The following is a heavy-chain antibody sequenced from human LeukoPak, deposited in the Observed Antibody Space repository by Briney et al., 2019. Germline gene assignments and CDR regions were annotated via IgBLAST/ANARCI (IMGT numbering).Heavy chain of an antibody. J-gene: IGHJ3*02. Sequence: LPGGSLRLSCAASGFTFSSYWMSWVRQAPGKGLEWVANIKQDGSEKYYVDSVKGRFTISRDNAKNSLYLQMNSLRAEDTAVYYCARGDTYYYDSSGYGFAFDIWGQGTMVTVSS. V-gene: IGHV3-7*04. D-gene: IGHD3-22*01. CDR1: GFTFSSYW. CDR3: ARGDTYYYDSSGYGFAFDI. CDR2: IKQDGSEK.